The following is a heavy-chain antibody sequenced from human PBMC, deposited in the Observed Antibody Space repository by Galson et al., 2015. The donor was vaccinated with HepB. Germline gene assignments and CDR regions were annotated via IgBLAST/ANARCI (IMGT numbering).Heavy chain of an antibody. V-gene: IGHV3-7*03. D-gene: IGHD2-2*01. CDR1: GFTFSSYW. Sequence: SLRLSCAASGFTFSSYWTSWVRQAPGKGLEWVANIKQDGSEKYYVDSVKGRFTISRDNAKNSLYLQMNSLKAEDTAVYYCAREDIVVVPAAAYYYYGMDVWGQGTTVTVSS. CDR2: IKQDGSEK. J-gene: IGHJ6*02. CDR3: AREDIVVVPAAAYYYYGMDV.